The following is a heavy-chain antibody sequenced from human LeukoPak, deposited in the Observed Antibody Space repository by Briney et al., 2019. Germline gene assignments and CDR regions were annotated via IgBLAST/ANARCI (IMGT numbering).Heavy chain of an antibody. J-gene: IGHJ5*02. CDR3: AREGDHTPLYRPYNWFDP. CDR2: IIPIFGTA. Sequence: SVKVSCKASGGTFSSYAISWVRQAPGQGLEWMGGIIPIFGTANYAQKFQGRVTITADESTSTAYMELSSLRSEDTAVYYCAREGDHTPLYRPYNWFDPWGQGTLVTASS. V-gene: IGHV1-69*13. D-gene: IGHD3-16*01. CDR1: GGTFSSYA.